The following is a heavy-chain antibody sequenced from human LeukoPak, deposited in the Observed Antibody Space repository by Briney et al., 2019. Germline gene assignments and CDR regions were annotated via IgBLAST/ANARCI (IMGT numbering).Heavy chain of an antibody. CDR3: ARESYDSSGYYYGGFDY. D-gene: IGHD3-22*01. V-gene: IGHV4-59*01. J-gene: IGHJ4*02. CDR2: IYYSGST. Sequence: SETLSLTCTVSGGSISSYYWSWIRQPPGKGLEWIGYIYYSGSTNYNPSLKSRVTISVDTSKNQFSLKLSSVTPADTAVYYCARESYDSSGYYYGGFDYWGQGTLVTVSS. CDR1: GGSISSYY.